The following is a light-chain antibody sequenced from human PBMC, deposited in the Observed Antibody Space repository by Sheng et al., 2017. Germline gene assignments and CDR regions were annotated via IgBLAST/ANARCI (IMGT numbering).Light chain of an antibody. CDR1: SSDVGGYNY. J-gene: IGLJ3*02. CDR3: QSYDSTLSAWV. V-gene: IGLV2-14*01. CDR2: DVS. Sequence: QSALTQPASVSGSPGQSITISCTGTSSDVGGYNYVSWYQQHPGKAPKLMIYDVSNRPSGVSNRFSGSKSGNTASLTITGLQAEDEAVYYCQSYDSTLSAWVFGGGTKVTVL.